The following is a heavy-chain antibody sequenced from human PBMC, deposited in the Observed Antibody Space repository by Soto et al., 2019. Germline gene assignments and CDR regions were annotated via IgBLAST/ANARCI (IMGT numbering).Heavy chain of an antibody. D-gene: IGHD4-4*01. CDR1: GGSISSYY. J-gene: IGHJ6*03. CDR3: ARRTYSNYGSFYYYYYMDV. V-gene: IGHV4-59*08. CDR2: IYYSGST. Sequence: ETLSLTCTVSGGSISSYYWSWIRQPPGKGLEWIGYIYYSGSTNYNPSLKSRVTISVDTSKNQFSLKLSSVTAADTAVYYCARRTYSNYGSFYYYYYMDVWGKGTTVTVSS.